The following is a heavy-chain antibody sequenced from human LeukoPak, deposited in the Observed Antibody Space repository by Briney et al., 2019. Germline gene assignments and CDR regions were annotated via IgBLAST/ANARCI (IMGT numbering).Heavy chain of an antibody. D-gene: IGHD2/OR15-2a*01. V-gene: IGHV3-13*04. CDR3: VAALWGRNY. CDR2: IGTAGDT. CDR1: GFTFSNYD. J-gene: IGHJ4*02. Sequence: GGSLRLSCAASGFTFSNYDMHWVRQATGKGLEWVSGIGTAGDTYSPGSVRGRFTIFRENAKNSLYLQMNSLTAGDTAVYYYVAALWGRNYWGQGTLVTVSS.